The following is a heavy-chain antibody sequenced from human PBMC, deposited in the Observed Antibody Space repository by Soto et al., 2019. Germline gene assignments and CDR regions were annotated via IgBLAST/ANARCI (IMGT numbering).Heavy chain of an antibody. CDR3: ARATYYYGSVIEGYYYYYMDV. CDR1: GGSISSYY. D-gene: IGHD3-10*01. Sequence: QVPLPESGPGLVTPSETLSLPCTVSGGSISSYYWSWIRQPPGKGLEWIGYIYYRGSTNYNPSLKSRVNISVDTSKNQFSLQLSSVTAADTAVYYCARATYYYGSVIEGYYYYYMDVWGKGTTVTVSS. V-gene: IGHV4-59*01. J-gene: IGHJ6*03. CDR2: IYYRGST.